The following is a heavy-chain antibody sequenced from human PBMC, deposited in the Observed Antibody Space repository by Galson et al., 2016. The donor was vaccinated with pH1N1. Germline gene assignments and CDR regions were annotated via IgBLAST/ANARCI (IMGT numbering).Heavy chain of an antibody. CDR1: GGSFRGYY. CDR2: INHGGST. Sequence: ETLSLPCAVYGGSFRGYYWSWIRQSPEKGLEWIGEINHGGSTNYNPSLEGRVALSLDTSKNQFSLRLMAVTAADTAVYFCARHSTSGFPTIEVAARRRPFDVWGQGTLVTVSS. CDR3: ARHSTSGFPTIEVAARRRPFDV. D-gene: IGHD6-19*01. J-gene: IGHJ3*01. V-gene: IGHV4-34*01.